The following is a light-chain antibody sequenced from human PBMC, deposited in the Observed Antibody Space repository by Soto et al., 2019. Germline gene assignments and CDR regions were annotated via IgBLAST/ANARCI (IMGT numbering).Light chain of an antibody. Sequence: QSALTQPASVSGSPGQSITISCTGTSSVVGGYNYVSWYQQHPDKAPRLMIYDVSNRPSGVSDRFSGSKSGDTTSLTISGLQAEDEADYYRTSFTSRHTYVFGTGTKVTVL. V-gene: IGLV2-14*03. CDR1: SSVVGGYNY. CDR3: TSFTSRHTYV. J-gene: IGLJ1*01. CDR2: DVS.